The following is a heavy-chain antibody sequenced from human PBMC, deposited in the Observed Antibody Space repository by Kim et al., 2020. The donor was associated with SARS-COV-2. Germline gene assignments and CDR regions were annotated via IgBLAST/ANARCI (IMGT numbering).Heavy chain of an antibody. Sequence: DSVNGRFTNSRENAKNKLYLQMTSLRAEDTAVDYCARDGSSGSDSGGLDYWGQGTLVTVSS. V-gene: IGHV3-74*01. J-gene: IGHJ4*02. D-gene: IGHD1-26*01. CDR3: ARDGSSGSDSGGLDY.